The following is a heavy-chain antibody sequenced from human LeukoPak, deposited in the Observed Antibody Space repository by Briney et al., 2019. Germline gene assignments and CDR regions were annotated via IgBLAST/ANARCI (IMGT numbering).Heavy chain of an antibody. Sequence: KASETLSLTCTVSGGSISSYYWSWIRQPPGKGLEWIGYIYYSGSTNYNPSLKSRVTISVDTSKNQFSLKLSSVTAADTAVYYCARVPILRGVSGYYYFEYWGQGTLVTVSS. J-gene: IGHJ4*02. CDR2: IYYSGST. D-gene: IGHD3-22*01. V-gene: IGHV4-59*01. CDR1: GGSISSYY. CDR3: ARVPILRGVSGYYYFEY.